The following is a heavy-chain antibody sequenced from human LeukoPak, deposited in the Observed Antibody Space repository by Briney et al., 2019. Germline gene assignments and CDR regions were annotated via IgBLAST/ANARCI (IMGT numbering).Heavy chain of an antibody. J-gene: IGHJ4*02. CDR3: AKSPRRYGSGSYLPDY. CDR2: ISSSSSYI. D-gene: IGHD3-10*01. CDR1: GFTFSSYS. Sequence: SGGSLRLSCAASGFTFSSYSMNWVRQAPGKGLEWVSSISSSSSYIYYADSVKGRFTISRDNAKNSLYLQMNSLRAEDTAVYYCAKSPRRYGSGSYLPDYWGQGTLVTVSS. V-gene: IGHV3-21*04.